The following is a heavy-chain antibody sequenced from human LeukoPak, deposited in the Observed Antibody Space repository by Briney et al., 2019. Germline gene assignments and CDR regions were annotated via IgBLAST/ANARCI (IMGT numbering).Heavy chain of an antibody. CDR1: GYTFTGYY. V-gene: IGHV1-2*02. Sequence: ASVKVSCKASGYTFTGYYMHWVRQAPGQGLEWMGWINPNSGGTNYAQKFQGRVTMTRDTSISTAYMELSSLRSEDTAVYYCARGLGRYYGSGSYGWFDPWGQGTLVTVSS. CDR3: ARGLGRYYGSGSYGWFDP. D-gene: IGHD3-10*01. CDR2: INPNSGGT. J-gene: IGHJ5*02.